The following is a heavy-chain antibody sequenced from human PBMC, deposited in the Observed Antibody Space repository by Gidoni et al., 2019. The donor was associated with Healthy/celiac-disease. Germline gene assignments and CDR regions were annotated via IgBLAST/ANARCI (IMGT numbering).Heavy chain of an antibody. CDR1: GFTVSSND. CDR3: ARVRSGSFDY. J-gene: IGHJ4*02. D-gene: IGHD3-3*01. CDR2: IYSGGST. Sequence: EVQLVETGGGLIQPGGSLRLSCAASGFTVSSNDMSGVRQAPGKWLEWVSVIYSGGSTYYADSVKGRVTISRDNSKNTLYLQMNSLRAEDTAVYYCARVRSGSFDYWGQGTLVTVSS. V-gene: IGHV3-53*02.